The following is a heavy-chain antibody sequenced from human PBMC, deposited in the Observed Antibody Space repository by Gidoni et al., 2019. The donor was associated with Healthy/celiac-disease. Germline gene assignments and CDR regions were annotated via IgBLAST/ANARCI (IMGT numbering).Heavy chain of an antibody. V-gene: IGHV3-23*01. CDR3: AKLIGLGEVY. J-gene: IGHJ4*02. Sequence: FTISRDNSKNTLYLQMNSLRAEDTAVYYCAKLIGLGEVYWGQGTLVTVSS.